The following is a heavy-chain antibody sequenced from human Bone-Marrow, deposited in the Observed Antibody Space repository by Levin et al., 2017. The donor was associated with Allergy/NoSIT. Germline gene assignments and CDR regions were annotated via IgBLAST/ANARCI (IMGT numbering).Heavy chain of an antibody. CDR1: GFSLRTSGVA. J-gene: IGHJ3*02. V-gene: IGHV2-5*02. Sequence: VSGPTLVKPTQTLTLTCTFSGFSLRTSGVAVGWFRQPPGGALEWLTHIFWDDDKRFRPSLRRRLTVTKDASKNQVILTMTNVDPIDTGTYYCAHRLRADAFDIWGQGTLVTVSS. CDR3: AHRLRADAFDI. CDR2: IFWDDDK. D-gene: IGHD3-10*01.